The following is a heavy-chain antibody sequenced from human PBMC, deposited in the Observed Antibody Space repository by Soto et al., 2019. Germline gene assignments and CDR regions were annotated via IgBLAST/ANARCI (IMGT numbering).Heavy chain of an antibody. D-gene: IGHD2-21*02. V-gene: IGHV1-46*01. CDR3: ARELYSCGGDCPYYMDY. Sequence: QAQLLQSGAEGKKPGASVRVSCKTSGYPFTDYFIHWVRQAPGQGLEWMGIISLYHHSASYAQKFQGRLTVTADTSTTTVYMDLSSLTSEDSAVYWCARELYSCGGDCPYYMDYWGQGTLVTVSS. CDR2: ISLYHHSA. J-gene: IGHJ4*02. CDR1: GYPFTDYF.